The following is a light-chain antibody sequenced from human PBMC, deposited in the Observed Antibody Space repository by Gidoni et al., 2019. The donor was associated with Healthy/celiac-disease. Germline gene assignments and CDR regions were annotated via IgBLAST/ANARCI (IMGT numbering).Light chain of an antibody. CDR1: QSISSW. V-gene: IGKV1-5*01. CDR2: DAS. CDR3: QQYNSYSWT. Sequence: DIQMTQTPSTLSASVGDRVTITCRASQSISSWLAWYQQKPGKAPKLLIYDASSLESGGPSRFSGSGSGTEFTLTISSLQPADFATYYCQQYNSYSWTFGQGTKVEIK. J-gene: IGKJ1*01.